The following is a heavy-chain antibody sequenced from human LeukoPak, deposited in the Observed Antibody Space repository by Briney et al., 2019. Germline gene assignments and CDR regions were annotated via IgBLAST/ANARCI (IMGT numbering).Heavy chain of an antibody. J-gene: IGHJ6*02. D-gene: IGHD1-26*01. CDR3: ARGGSYSYYYGMDV. CDR2: MNPNSGNT. CDR1: GGTFSSYA. Sequence: ASVKVSCKAPGGTFSSYAISWVRQATGQGLEWMGWMNPNSGNTGYAQKFQGRVTMTRNTSISTAYMELSSLRSEDTAVYYCARGGSYSYYYGMDVWSQGTTVTVSS. V-gene: IGHV1-8*02.